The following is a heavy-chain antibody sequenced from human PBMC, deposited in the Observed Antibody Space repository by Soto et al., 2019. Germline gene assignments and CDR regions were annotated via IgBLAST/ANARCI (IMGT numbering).Heavy chain of an antibody. D-gene: IGHD3-10*01. CDR1: GGTFSSYA. Sequence: QVQLVQSGAEVKKPGSSVKVSCTASGGTFSSYAISWVRQAPGQGLEWMGGIIPIFGTANYAQKFQGRVTITADESTSTAYKELSSLRSEDTAVYYCARSGRGFGDHYYYGMDVWGQGTTVTVPS. CDR2: IIPIFGTA. CDR3: ARSGRGFGDHYYYGMDV. J-gene: IGHJ6*02. V-gene: IGHV1-69*01.